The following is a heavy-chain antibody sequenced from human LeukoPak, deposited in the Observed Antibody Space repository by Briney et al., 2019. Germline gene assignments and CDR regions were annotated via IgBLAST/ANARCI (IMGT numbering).Heavy chain of an antibody. CDR3: ARAAYCGGDCYVFDY. Sequence: SETLSLTCTVSSDSIYSSNYYWGWIRQPPGKGGEWIGSIYYSGSPYYNSFLKSRFTISVDTSKNQLSLNLSSLTAADTAVYYCARAAYCGGDCYVFDYWGQGTLVTVTS. D-gene: IGHD2-21*02. CDR1: SDSIYSSNYY. CDR2: IYYSGSP. V-gene: IGHV4-39*01. J-gene: IGHJ4*02.